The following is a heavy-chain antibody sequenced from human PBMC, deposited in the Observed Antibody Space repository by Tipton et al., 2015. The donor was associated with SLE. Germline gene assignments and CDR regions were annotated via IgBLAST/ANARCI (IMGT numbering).Heavy chain of an antibody. V-gene: IGHV4-39*07. CDR3: ARSFWSDYGESHFFYMDV. J-gene: IGHJ6*03. D-gene: IGHD3-3*01. CDR1: DGSISNTDYY. Sequence: TLSLTCSVSDGSISNTDYYWVWIRQSPGKGLEWIGTISYSGSTYYNPSLKSRVTISLDMSKNHFSLKLSSVTAADTAEYYCARSFWSDYGESHFFYMDVWGKGTTVTVSS. CDR2: ISYSGST.